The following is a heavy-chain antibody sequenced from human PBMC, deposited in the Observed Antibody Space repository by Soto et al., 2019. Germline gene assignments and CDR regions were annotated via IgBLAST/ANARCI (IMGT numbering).Heavy chain of an antibody. D-gene: IGHD1-1*01. J-gene: IGHJ5*02. Sequence: SETLSLTCTVSGGSISSYYWSWIRQPAGKGLEWIGRIYTSGSTYYNPSLKSRVTISLDRSKNQFSLHLTSVTAADTAVYYCATTMWTHNWFDPWGQGTLVTVSS. CDR3: ATTMWTHNWFDP. CDR2: IYTSGST. CDR1: GGSISSYY. V-gene: IGHV4-4*07.